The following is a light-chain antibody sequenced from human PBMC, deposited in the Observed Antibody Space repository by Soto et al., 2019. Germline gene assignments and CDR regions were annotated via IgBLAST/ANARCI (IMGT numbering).Light chain of an antibody. CDR1: SGDVGGYNF. Sequence: QSALTQPPSASGSPGQSVTISCTGTSGDVGGYNFVSWYQQHPGKAPKLIIFEVIERPSGVPDRFSGSKSDNTASLTVSGLQTEDEADYYCSSYAGDNNLVFGGGTKVTVL. J-gene: IGLJ2*01. CDR3: SSYAGDNNLV. V-gene: IGLV2-8*01. CDR2: EVI.